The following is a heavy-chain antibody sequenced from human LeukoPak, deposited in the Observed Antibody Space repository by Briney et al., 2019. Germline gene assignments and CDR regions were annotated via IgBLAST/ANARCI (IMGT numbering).Heavy chain of an antibody. Sequence: GGSLRLSCAASGFTFSSYSMNWVRQAPGKGLEWVSSISSSSSYIYYADSVKGRFTISRDNSKNTLYLQMNSLRAEDTAVYYCARGPPRLWIWDSSSXXXSLDYWGQGTLVTVSS. CDR1: GFTFSSYS. CDR2: ISSSSSYI. V-gene: IGHV3-21*01. J-gene: IGHJ4*02. D-gene: IGHD6-6*01. CDR3: ARGPPRLWIWDSSSXXXSLDY.